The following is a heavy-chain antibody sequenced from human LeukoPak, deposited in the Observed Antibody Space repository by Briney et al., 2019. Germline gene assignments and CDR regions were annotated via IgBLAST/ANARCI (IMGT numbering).Heavy chain of an antibody. J-gene: IGHJ4*02. CDR1: GGSFSGYY. CDR3: ARTVPRRTTVVPAHLDC. CDR2: IDHSGST. D-gene: IGHD4-11*01. V-gene: IGHV4-34*01. Sequence: SETLSLTCAVYGGSFSGYYWSWIRQPPGKGLEWIGEIDHSGSTNYSPSLKSRVTISVDTSKNQFSLKLSSVTAADTAVYYCARTVPRRTTVVPAHLDCWGQGIQVTVSS.